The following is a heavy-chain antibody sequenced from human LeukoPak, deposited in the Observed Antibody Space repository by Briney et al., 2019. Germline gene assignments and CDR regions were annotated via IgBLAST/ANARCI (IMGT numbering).Heavy chain of an antibody. CDR3: AKKYYYGSGSYIPYDVFDI. Sequence: PGGSLRLSCAASGFTFSDYYMSWIRQAPGKGLEWVSYISSSSSYTNYADSVKGRFTISRDNSKNTLYLQMNSLRAEDTAVYYCAKKYYYGSGSYIPYDVFDIWGQGTMVTVSS. CDR1: GFTFSDYY. J-gene: IGHJ3*02. V-gene: IGHV3-11*03. D-gene: IGHD3-10*01. CDR2: ISSSSSYT.